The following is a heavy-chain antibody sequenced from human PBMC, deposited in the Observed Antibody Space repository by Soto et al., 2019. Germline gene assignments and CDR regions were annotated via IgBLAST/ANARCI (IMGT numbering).Heavy chain of an antibody. D-gene: IGHD2-2*01. J-gene: IGHJ4*02. CDR2: ISGSGGST. V-gene: IGHV3-23*01. Sequence: GGSLRLSCAASGLTFSNYAMNWVRQAPGKGLEWVSAISGSGGSTYYADSVKGRFTISRDSSKNTLYLQMNSLRAEDTAVYYCARVPRNQSTSDYWGQGTLVTVSS. CDR3: ARVPRNQSTSDY. CDR1: GLTFSNYA.